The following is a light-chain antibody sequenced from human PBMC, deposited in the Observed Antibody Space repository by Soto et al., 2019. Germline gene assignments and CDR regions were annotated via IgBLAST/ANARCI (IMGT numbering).Light chain of an antibody. CDR3: QQVNSFPST. V-gene: IGKV1-5*03. CDR1: QTISSW. Sequence: DIQMTQSASTLSGSVGDRVTINCRASQTISSWLAWYQQKPGKAPKLLIYKASTLKSGVPSRFSGSGSGTDFTLTLSSLQPEDFATYYCQQVNSFPSTFGQGTRLEI. J-gene: IGKJ5*01. CDR2: KAS.